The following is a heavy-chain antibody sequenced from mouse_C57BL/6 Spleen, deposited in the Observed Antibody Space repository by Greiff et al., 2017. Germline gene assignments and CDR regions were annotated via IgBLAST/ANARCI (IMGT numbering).Heavy chain of an antibody. CDR1: GFTFSSYA. CDR2: ISSGGDYI. CDR3: TRGGYYCDSRYFDV. Sequence: EVKLVEPGEGLVKPGGSLKLSCAASGFTFSSYAMSWVRQTPEKRLEWVAYISSGGDYINYADTVKGRFTISRDNARNTLYLQMSSLKSEDTAMYYGTRGGYYCDSRYFDVWGTGTTVTVSS. V-gene: IGHV5-9-1*02. J-gene: IGHJ1*03. D-gene: IGHD1-1*01.